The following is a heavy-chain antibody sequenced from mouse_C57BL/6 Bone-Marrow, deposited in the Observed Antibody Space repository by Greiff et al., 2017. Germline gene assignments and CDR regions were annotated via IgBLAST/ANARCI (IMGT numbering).Heavy chain of an antibody. V-gene: IGHV5-9-1*02. J-gene: IGHJ2*01. Sequence: DVMLVESGEGLVKPGGSLKLSCAASGFTFSSYAMSWVRQTPEKRLEWVAYISSGGDYIYYADTVKGRFTISRDNARNTLYLQMSSLKSEDTAMXYCTSDYDSSYGYFAYWGQGTTLTVSS. D-gene: IGHD1-1*01. CDR2: ISSGGDYI. CDR3: TSDYDSSYGYFAY. CDR1: GFTFSSYA.